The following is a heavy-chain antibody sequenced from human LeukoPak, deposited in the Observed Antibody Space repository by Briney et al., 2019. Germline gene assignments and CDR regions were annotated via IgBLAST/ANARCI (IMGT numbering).Heavy chain of an antibody. V-gene: IGHV5-51*01. J-gene: IGHJ3*02. Sequence: GESLKISCKGSGYSFNNYWIGWVRQMPGKGLEWMGIIYPGDSDTRYSPSFQGHVTISADKSISTAYLQWSSLKASDTAMYYCASPVVYDAFDIWGQGTMVTVSS. CDR3: ASPVVYDAFDI. CDR1: GYSFNNYW. CDR2: IYPGDSDT. D-gene: IGHD3-22*01.